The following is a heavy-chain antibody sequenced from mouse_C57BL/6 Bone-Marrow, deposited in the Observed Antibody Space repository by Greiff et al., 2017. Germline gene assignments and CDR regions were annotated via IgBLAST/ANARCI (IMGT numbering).Heavy chain of an antibody. CDR2: IDPSDSYT. CDR1: GYTFTSYW. V-gene: IGHV1-69*01. J-gene: IGHJ3*01. CDR3: ARWGYDYDGAWFAY. Sequence: QVQLQQPGAELVLPGASVKLSCKASGYTFTSYWMHWVKQRPGQGLEWIGEIDPSDSYTNYNQKFKGKSTLTVDKSSSTAYMQLSSLTSEDSAVYYCARWGYDYDGAWFAYWGQGALVTVSA. D-gene: IGHD2-4*01.